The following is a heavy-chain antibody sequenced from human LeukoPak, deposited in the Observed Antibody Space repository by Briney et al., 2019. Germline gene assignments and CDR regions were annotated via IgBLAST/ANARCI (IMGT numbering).Heavy chain of an antibody. CDR2: IYSGGDT. Sequence: GGSLRLSCAASGFTVSNNYMNWVRQAPGKGLEWVSLIYSGGDTHYADSVKGRFTISRDSSKNTLYLQMNSLRAEDTAVYYCARGLRSQAAAGTHWGQGTLVTVSS. CDR1: GFTVSNNY. CDR3: ARGLRSQAAAGTH. D-gene: IGHD6-13*01. J-gene: IGHJ1*01. V-gene: IGHV3-66*01.